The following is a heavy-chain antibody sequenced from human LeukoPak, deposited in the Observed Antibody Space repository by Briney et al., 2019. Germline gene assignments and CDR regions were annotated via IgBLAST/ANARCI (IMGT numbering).Heavy chain of an antibody. V-gene: IGHV3-23*01. J-gene: IGHJ4*02. CDR1: VFAFSSYA. CDR2: ISGSGAST. Sequence: GGSLRLSRAASVFAFSSYAMSWVRQAPGKGLEWVSAISGSGASTKYGDSVKGRSTISRYNFKYTPYLPMNRLRAWDMAVDYCAKRLERCFDDWGQGTLVTVSS. D-gene: IGHD1-1*01. CDR3: AKRLERCFDD.